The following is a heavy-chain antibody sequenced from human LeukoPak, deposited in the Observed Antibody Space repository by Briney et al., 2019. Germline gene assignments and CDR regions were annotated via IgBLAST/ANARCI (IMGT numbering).Heavy chain of an antibody. CDR1: GYTFTGYY. J-gene: IGHJ5*02. CDR3: AKGIAVTARGGNWFDL. CDR2: MNPNSGGT. D-gene: IGHD6-19*01. Sequence: ASVRVSCKASGYTFTGYYIHWVRQAPGQGLEWMGWMNPNSGGTNYAQSFQGRVTMTRDTSITTSYMQLSWLTSDDTATYYCAKGIAVTARGGNWFDLWGQGTQVTVSS. V-gene: IGHV1-2*02.